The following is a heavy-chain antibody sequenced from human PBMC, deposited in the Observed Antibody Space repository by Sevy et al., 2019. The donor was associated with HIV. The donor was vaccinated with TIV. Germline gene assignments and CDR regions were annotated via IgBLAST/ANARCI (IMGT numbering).Heavy chain of an antibody. CDR3: VRDGGCSSSSCLLYFDY. D-gene: IGHD2-15*01. Sequence: GESLKISCVVSGFTFSKYPMNWVRQAPGKGLEWVSSISSSSNYIYYGDSVKGRFTSSRDNAKNSLYLRMNSLRADDTAVYYCVRDGGCSSSSCLLYFDYWGQGILVTVSS. V-gene: IGHV3-21*01. J-gene: IGHJ4*02. CDR2: ISSSSNYI. CDR1: GFTFSKYP.